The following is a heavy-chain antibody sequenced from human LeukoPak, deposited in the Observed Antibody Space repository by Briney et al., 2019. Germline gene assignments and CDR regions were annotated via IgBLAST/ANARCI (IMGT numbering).Heavy chain of an antibody. Sequence: SETLSLTCTVSGGSISSGGYYWSWLRQHPGKGLEWIGYIYYSGSTYYNPSLKSRVTISVDTSKNQFSLKLSSVTAADTAVYYCASGSSSGFDYWGQGTLVTVSS. CDR3: ASGSSSGFDY. CDR2: IYYSGST. V-gene: IGHV4-31*03. D-gene: IGHD6-19*01. CDR1: GGSISSGGYY. J-gene: IGHJ4*02.